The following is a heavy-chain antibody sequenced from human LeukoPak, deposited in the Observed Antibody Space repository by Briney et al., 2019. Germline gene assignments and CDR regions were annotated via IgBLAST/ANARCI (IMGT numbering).Heavy chain of an antibody. Sequence: PGGSLRLSCAASGFTFSSHGMNWVRQAPGKGLEWVSGISPNGVITYYADSVKGWFTISRDNSKGTVYMQMNSLRPEDTAVYYCAKDDAWLQYGNWGRGTLVTVSS. J-gene: IGHJ4*02. CDR3: AKDDAWLQYGN. CDR1: GFTFSSHG. CDR2: ISPNGVIT. D-gene: IGHD5-24*01. V-gene: IGHV3-23*01.